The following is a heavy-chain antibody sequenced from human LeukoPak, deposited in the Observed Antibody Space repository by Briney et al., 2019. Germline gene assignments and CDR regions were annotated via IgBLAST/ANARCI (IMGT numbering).Heavy chain of an antibody. CDR2: INQDGSEE. D-gene: IGHD5-12*01. V-gene: IGHV3-7*01. Sequence: GGSLRLSCAVSGFSLYTYSMNWVRQAPGKGLEWVAHINQDGSEEHYMDSVKARFTISRDNAKNSLSLQMNSLRAEDTAVYYCVRDGGVSGYDLLDYWGQGTLVTVSS. CDR3: VRDGGVSGYDLLDY. J-gene: IGHJ4*02. CDR1: GFSLYTYS.